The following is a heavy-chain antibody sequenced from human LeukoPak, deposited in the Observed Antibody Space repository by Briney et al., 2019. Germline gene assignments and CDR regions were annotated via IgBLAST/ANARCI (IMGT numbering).Heavy chain of an antibody. Sequence: GRSLRLSCAASGFTFSSYGMHWVRQAPGKGLEWVAVIWYDGSNKYYADSVKGRFTISRDNSRNTLYLQKNSLRAEDTAVYYCAREVAASFDYWGQGTLVTVSS. CDR2: IWYDGSNK. J-gene: IGHJ4*02. V-gene: IGHV3-33*01. D-gene: IGHD2-15*01. CDR1: GFTFSSYG. CDR3: AREVAASFDY.